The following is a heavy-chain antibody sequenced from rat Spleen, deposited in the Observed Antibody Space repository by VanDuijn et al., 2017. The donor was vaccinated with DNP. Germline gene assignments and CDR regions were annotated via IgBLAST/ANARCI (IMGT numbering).Heavy chain of an antibody. V-gene: IGHV5-19*01. CDR2: ISPSGTST. J-gene: IGHJ2*01. Sequence: EVQLVESGGGLVQPGRSLKLSCAASGFTFSYYDMAWVRQAPTKGLEWVASISPSGTSTYYRDSVRGRFTISRDNAKSSLYLQMDSLTSEDTATYYCVRWNSGHFDYWGQGVMVTVSS. CDR3: VRWNSGHFDY. D-gene: IGHD4-3*01. CDR1: GFTFSYYD.